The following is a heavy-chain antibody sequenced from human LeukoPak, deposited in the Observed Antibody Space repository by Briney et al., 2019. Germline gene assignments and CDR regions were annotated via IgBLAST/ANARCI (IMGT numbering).Heavy chain of an antibody. CDR1: GYTFTGYY. CDR3: ARARSSGITGTTPPDFDY. D-gene: IGHD1-7*01. CDR2: INPNSGGT. J-gene: IGHJ4*02. Sequence: WASVKVSCKASGYTFTGYYMHWVRQAPGQGLEWMGWINPNSGGTNYAQKFQGRVTMTRDTSISTAYMELSRLRSDDTAVYYCARARSSGITGTTPPDFDYWGQGTLVTVSS. V-gene: IGHV1-2*02.